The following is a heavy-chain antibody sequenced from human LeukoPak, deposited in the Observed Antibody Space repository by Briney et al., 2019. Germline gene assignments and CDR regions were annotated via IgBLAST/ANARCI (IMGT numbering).Heavy chain of an antibody. CDR1: GYSFTSYW. CDR2: IYPGDSDT. Sequence: GESLKISCKGSGYSFTSYWIGWVRQMPGKGLEWMGIIYPGDSDTRYSPSFQGQVTISADKSISTAYLQWSSLKASDTAMYYCARLPYYYDSSGYYRRYFDYWGQGTLVTVS. V-gene: IGHV5-51*01. CDR3: ARLPYYYDSSGYYRRYFDY. D-gene: IGHD3-22*01. J-gene: IGHJ4*02.